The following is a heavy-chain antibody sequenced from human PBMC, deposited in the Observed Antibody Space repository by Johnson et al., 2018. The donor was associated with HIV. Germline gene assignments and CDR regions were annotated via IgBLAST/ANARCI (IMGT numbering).Heavy chain of an antibody. CDR3: ARVSLYGSDAFDI. CDR1: GFIFSDYY. CDR2: ISSSGSTI. Sequence: QVQLVESGGGLVKPGGSLRLSCAASGFIFSDYYMSWIRQAPGKGLEWVSYISSSGSTIYYADSVKGRFTISRDNAKNSLYLQMNSPRTEDTAVYYCARVSLYGSDAFDIWGQGTMVTVSS. V-gene: IGHV3-11*04. D-gene: IGHD5-24*01. J-gene: IGHJ3*02.